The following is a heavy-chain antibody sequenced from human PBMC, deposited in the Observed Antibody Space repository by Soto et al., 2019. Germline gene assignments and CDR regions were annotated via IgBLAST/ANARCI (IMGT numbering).Heavy chain of an antibody. V-gene: IGHV3-43*01. Sequence: EVQLVESGGVVVQPGGSLRLSCAASGFTFGDYTMHWVRQAPGKVLEWVSLINWDGGSTYYADSVKGRFTISRDNSKNSLYLQMNSLRTEDSAFYYCAKDIAGSGWYSLDYWGQGTLVTVSS. CDR3: AKDIAGSGWYSLDY. D-gene: IGHD6-19*01. CDR2: INWDGGST. CDR1: GFTFGDYT. J-gene: IGHJ4*02.